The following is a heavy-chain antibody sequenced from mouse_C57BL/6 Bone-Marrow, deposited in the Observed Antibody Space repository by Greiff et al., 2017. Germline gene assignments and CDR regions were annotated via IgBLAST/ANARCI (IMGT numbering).Heavy chain of an antibody. CDR1: GFTFSSYG. CDR3: ARHGRSWFAY. CDR2: ISSGGSYT. V-gene: IGHV5-6*01. J-gene: IGHJ3*01. Sequence: EVQRVESGGDLVKPGGSLKLSCAASGFTFSSYGMSWVRQTPDKRLEWVATISSGGSYTYYPDSVKGRFTISRDNAKNTLYLQMSSLKSEDTAMYYCARHGRSWFAYWGQGTLVTVSA.